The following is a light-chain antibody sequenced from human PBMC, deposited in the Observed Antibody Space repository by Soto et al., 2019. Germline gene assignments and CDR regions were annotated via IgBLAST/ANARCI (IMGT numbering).Light chain of an antibody. CDR1: QSISIW. J-gene: IGKJ2*01. Sequence: ILMTQSPSTLSASVGDRVTITCRASQSISIWLAWYQQKPGKAPKLLIYKASILESGVPSRFSGSGSGSEFTLTISSLQPDDFATYYCQQYNTYLGTFGQGTKVDIK. V-gene: IGKV1-5*03. CDR3: QQYNTYLGT. CDR2: KAS.